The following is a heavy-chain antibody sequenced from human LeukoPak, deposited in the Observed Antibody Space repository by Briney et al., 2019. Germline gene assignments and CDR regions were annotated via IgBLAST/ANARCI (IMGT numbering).Heavy chain of an antibody. J-gene: IGHJ4*02. D-gene: IGHD4-17*01. V-gene: IGHV4-59*01. CDR2: IYYSGST. CDR3: AGRMTTVTPFDY. CDR1: GGSISSYY. Sequence: SETLSLTCTVSGGSISSYYWSWIRQPPGKGLGWIGYIYYSGSTNYNPSLKSRVTISVDTSKNQFSLKLSSVTAADTAVYYCAGRMTTVTPFDYWGQGTLVTVSS.